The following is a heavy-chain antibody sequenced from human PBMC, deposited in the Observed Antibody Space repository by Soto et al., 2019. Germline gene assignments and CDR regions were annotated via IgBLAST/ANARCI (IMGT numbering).Heavy chain of an antibody. Sequence: SETLSLTCAVSGGSISSSNWWSWVRQPPGKGLEWIGEIYHSGSTNYNPSLKSRVTISVDKSKNKFSLKLSSVTAADTAVYYCARSVRFLGKFDYWGQGTLVTVSS. CDR1: GGSISSSNW. V-gene: IGHV4-4*02. CDR3: ARSVRFLGKFDY. CDR2: IYHSGST. D-gene: IGHD3-3*01. J-gene: IGHJ4*02.